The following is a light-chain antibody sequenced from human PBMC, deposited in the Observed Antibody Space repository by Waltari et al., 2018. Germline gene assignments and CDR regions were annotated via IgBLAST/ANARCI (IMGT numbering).Light chain of an antibody. CDR3: QTWGTGIGV. CDR2: VNIDGSH. V-gene: IGLV4-69*02. CDR1: SGHRRYA. J-gene: IGLJ7*01. Sequence: QLVLTQSPSASASLGASVTLTCTLSSGHRRYAIAWHNQQPKKGPRYLMKVNIDGSHTKGDGIPDRFSGSSSGAERYLTISSLQSEDEADYYCQTWGTGIGVFGGGTQLTVL.